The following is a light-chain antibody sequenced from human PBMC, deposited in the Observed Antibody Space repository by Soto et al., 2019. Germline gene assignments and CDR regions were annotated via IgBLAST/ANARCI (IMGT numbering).Light chain of an antibody. CDR3: GTWDTSLSAVV. CDR2: DNN. J-gene: IGLJ2*01. V-gene: IGLV1-51*01. CDR1: SSIIGNNY. Sequence: SVLTQPPSLSAAPGQKVTISCSGSSSIIGNNYVSWYQHLPGTAPKLLIYDNNERPSGIPDRFSGSKSGTSATLGITGLQTGDEADYYCGTWDTSLSAVVFGGGTQLTVL.